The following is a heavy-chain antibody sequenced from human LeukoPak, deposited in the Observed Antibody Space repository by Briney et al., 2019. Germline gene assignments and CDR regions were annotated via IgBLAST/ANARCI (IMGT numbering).Heavy chain of an antibody. D-gene: IGHD2-15*01. V-gene: IGHV3-30*18. J-gene: IGHJ3*02. Sequence: GRSLRLSCAASGFTFSSYGMHWVRQAPGKGLEWVAVISYDGSNKYYADSVKGRFTISRDNSKNTLYLQTNSLRAEDTAVYYCAKVGYCSGGSCSPGGMSAFDIWGQGTMVTVSS. CDR1: GFTFSSYG. CDR3: AKVGYCSGGSCSPGGMSAFDI. CDR2: ISYDGSNK.